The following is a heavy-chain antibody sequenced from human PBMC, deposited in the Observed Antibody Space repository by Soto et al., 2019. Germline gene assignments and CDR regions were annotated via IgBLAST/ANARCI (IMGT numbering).Heavy chain of an antibody. D-gene: IGHD2-2*01. CDR2: IYYSGST. Sequence: KPXGTLSLTCPVSGGSISSYYWSWIRQPPGKGLEWIGYIYYSGSTNYNPSLKSRVTISVDTSKNQFSLKLSSVTAADTAVYYCARDLQLLSPYGMDVWGQGTTVTVSS. CDR1: GGSISSYY. CDR3: ARDLQLLSPYGMDV. V-gene: IGHV4-59*01. J-gene: IGHJ6*02.